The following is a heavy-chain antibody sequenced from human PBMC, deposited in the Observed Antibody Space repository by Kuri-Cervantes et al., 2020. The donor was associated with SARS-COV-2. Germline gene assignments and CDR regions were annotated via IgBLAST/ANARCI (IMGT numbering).Heavy chain of an antibody. Sequence: GESLKISCAASGFTFSSYGMSWVRQAPGKGLEWVANIKQDGSEKYYVDSVKGRFTISRDNAKNSLYLQMNSLRAEDTAVYYCARVRGGGRAAAGLDYWGQGTLVTVSS. CDR2: IKQDGSEK. CDR3: ARVRGGGRAAAGLDY. CDR1: GFTFSSYG. D-gene: IGHD6-13*01. V-gene: IGHV3-7*01. J-gene: IGHJ4*02.